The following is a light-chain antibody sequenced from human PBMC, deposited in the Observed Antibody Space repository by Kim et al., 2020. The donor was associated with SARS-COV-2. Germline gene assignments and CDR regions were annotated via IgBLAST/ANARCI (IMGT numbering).Light chain of an antibody. CDR2: EDN. CDR1: SCSIASNY. CDR3: QSYDSSNHVV. V-gene: IGLV6-57*03. Sequence: KRSTLPCTLRSCSIASNYGQWHQHRPGSGPTTVIYEDNQRPSGVPDRFSGSIDSSSNSASLTISGLKTEDEADYYCQSYDSSNHVVFGGGTQLTVL. J-gene: IGLJ2*01.